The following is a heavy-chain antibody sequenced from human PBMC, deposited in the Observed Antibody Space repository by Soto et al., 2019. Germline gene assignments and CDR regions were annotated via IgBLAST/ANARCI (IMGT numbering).Heavy chain of an antibody. CDR3: AKGRGQNWNFDH. CDR1: GFTFSSYA. Sequence: EVQLLESGGGSLQPGGSLRLSCAASGFTFSSYAMHWVRRPPGKGLEWVSSISGSGGTAYYADSVKGRFSISRDSLVNTLYLQMNSLRAEDTAVYYCAKGRGQNWNFDHWGQGTLVTVSP. V-gene: IGHV3-23*01. CDR2: ISGSGGTA. J-gene: IGHJ5*02. D-gene: IGHD1-1*01.